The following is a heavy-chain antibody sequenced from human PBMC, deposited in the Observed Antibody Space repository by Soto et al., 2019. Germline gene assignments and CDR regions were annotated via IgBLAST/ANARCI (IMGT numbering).Heavy chain of an antibody. D-gene: IGHD2-2*01. Sequence: SVTLSLTCTVSGASVSSYYWSWIRQPPGKGLEWIGYIYYSGSTNYNPSLKSRDTISVDTSKNQFSLKMSSVTAADTAVYYCARLPFGTMSVAKDIVVVPADASGYYYYYYMDVWGKGTTVT. J-gene: IGHJ6*03. CDR3: ARLPFGTMSVAKDIVVVPADASGYYYYYYMDV. V-gene: IGHV4-59*08. CDR2: IYYSGST. CDR1: GASVSSYY.